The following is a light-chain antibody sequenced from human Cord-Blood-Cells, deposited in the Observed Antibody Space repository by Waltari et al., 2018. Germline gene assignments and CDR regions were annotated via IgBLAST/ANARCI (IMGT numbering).Light chain of an antibody. CDR2: WAT. CDR1: QSVLYSSNNKNY. V-gene: IGKV4-1*01. J-gene: IGKJ2*01. Sequence: DIVMTQSPDSLAVSLGERAPINCKPSQSVLYSSNNKNYFAWYQQKPGQPPKLLIYWATTRESGVPDRFSGSGSGTDFTLTISSLQAEDVAVYYCQQYYSTPYTFGQGTKLEIK. CDR3: QQYYSTPYT.